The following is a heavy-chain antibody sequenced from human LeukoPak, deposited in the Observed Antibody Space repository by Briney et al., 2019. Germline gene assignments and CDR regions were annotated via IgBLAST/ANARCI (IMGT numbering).Heavy chain of an antibody. CDR2: IYTSGST. J-gene: IGHJ5*02. CDR3: ARGLMVRGVTALGYNWFDP. Sequence: PSETLSLTCTVSGGSISSGSYYWSWIRQPAGKGLEWIGRIYTSGSTNYNPSLKSRVTISVDTSKNQFSLKLSSVTAADTAVYYCARGLMVRGVTALGYNWFDPWGQGTLVTVSS. CDR1: GGSISSGSYY. D-gene: IGHD3-10*01. V-gene: IGHV4-61*02.